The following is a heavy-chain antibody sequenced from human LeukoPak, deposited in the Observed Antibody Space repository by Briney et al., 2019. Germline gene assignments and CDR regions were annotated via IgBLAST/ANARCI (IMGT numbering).Heavy chain of an antibody. CDR2: ISSSGSTI. Sequence: PGGSLRLSCAASGFTFSDYYMSWIRQAPGKGLEWVSYISSSGSTIYYADSVKGRFTISRDNAKNSLYLQMNSLRAEDTAVYYCARGYLQLVQRRTFDPWGQGTLVTVSS. V-gene: IGHV3-11*01. CDR1: GFTFSDYY. J-gene: IGHJ5*02. D-gene: IGHD6-13*01. CDR3: ARGYLQLVQRRTFDP.